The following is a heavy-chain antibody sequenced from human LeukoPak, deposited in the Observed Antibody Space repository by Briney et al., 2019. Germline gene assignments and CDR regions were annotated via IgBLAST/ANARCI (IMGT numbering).Heavy chain of an antibody. CDR3: AGHKVHDFGGSDWYFDL. Sequence: SETLSLTCTVSGASISRSSWSWIRQPPGKGLEWIGYMLYGGDTNHNPSLKSRVTMSVDMSKNQFSLRLSSVTAADTAVYYCAGHKVHDFGGSDWYFDLWGRGTLVTVSS. J-gene: IGHJ2*01. CDR1: GASISRSS. CDR2: MLYGGDT. D-gene: IGHD4-23*01. V-gene: IGHV4-59*08.